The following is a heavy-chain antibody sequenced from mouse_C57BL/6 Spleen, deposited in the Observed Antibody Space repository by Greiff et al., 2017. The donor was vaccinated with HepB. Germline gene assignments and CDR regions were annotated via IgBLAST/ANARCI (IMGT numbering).Heavy chain of an antibody. CDR1: GFSLTSYG. V-gene: IGHV2-6-1*01. CDR2: IWSDGST. J-gene: IGHJ4*01. Sequence: QVQLQQSGPGLVAPSQSLSITCTVSGFSLTSYGVHWVRQPPGKGLEWLVVIWSDGSTTYNSALKSRLSISKDNSKSQVFLKMNSLQTDDTAMYYCARQDERYYYAMDYWGQGTSVTVSS. CDR3: ARQDERYYYAMDY.